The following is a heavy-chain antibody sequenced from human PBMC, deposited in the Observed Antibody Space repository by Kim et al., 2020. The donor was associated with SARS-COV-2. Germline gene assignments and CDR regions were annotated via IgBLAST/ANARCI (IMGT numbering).Heavy chain of an antibody. J-gene: IGHJ3*02. D-gene: IGHD5-12*01. CDR2: T. Sequence: TRYSPSFQGQVTISADKSISTAYLQWSSLKASDTAMYYCARHGSRKAFDIWGQGTMVTVSS. CDR3: ARHGSRKAFDI. V-gene: IGHV5-51*01.